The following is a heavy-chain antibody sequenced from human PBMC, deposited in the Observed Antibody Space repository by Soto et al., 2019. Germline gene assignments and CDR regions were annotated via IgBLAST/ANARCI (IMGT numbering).Heavy chain of an antibody. CDR2: INPNSGGT. Sequence: GASVKVSCKASGYTFTGYYMHWVRQAPGQGLEWMGWINPNSGGTNYAQKFQGWVTMTRNTSISTAYVELSSLRSEDTAVYYCARNSWADYYGMDVWGQGTTVTVSS. V-gene: IGHV1-2*04. D-gene: IGHD2-15*01. CDR1: GYTFTGYY. J-gene: IGHJ6*02. CDR3: ARNSWADYYGMDV.